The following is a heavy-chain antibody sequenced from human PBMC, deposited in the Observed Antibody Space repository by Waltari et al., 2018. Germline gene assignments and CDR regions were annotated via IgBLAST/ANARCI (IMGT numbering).Heavy chain of an antibody. CDR1: GSTFTSYV. CDR3: ARAPVGGYDFGVDF. Sequence: QMQLVQSGAEVKKPGASVTVSCKASGSTFTSYVLNWVRQATGQGLEWMGWMNPNSGNSGYAQKFQGRVTITTNTSISTAYMELSNLRSEDTAVYYCARAPVGGYDFGVDFWGQGTLDTVSS. CDR2: MNPNSGNS. D-gene: IGHD5-12*01. V-gene: IGHV1-8*03. J-gene: IGHJ4*02.